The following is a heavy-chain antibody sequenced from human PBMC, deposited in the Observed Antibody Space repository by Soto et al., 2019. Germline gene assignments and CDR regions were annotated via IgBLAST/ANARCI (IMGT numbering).Heavy chain of an antibody. CDR3: ARGGRSAYYYYMAV. J-gene: IGHJ6*03. V-gene: IGHV4-59*01. CDR1: GGSISSYY. Sequence: SETLSLTCTVSGGSISSYYWSWIRQPPGKGLQWIGYIYYSGSTNYNPSLKSRVTISVDTSKNQFSLKLSSVTAADTAVYYCARGGRSAYYYYMAVWGKGTTVTVSS. CDR2: IYYSGST.